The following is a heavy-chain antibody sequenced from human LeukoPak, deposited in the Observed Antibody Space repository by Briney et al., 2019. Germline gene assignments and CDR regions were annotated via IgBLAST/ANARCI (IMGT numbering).Heavy chain of an antibody. Sequence: GGSLRLSCAASGFTFSNYGMHWVRQAPGKGLEWVAVISYDGSNKYYADSVKGRFTISRDNSKNTLYLQMNSLRGEDTAVYYCAKGSAGTYFDYWGQGTLVTVSS. CDR3: AKGSAGTYFDY. J-gene: IGHJ4*02. D-gene: IGHD1-1*01. CDR2: ISYDGSNK. CDR1: GFTFSNYG. V-gene: IGHV3-30*18.